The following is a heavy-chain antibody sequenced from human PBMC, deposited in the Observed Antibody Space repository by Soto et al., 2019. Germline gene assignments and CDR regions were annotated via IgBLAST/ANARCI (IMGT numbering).Heavy chain of an antibody. D-gene: IGHD3-22*01. V-gene: IGHV3-7*03. CDR1: GFPLSASW. J-gene: IGHJ4*02. CDR3: ARGGVAFYDNSFDY. Sequence: GARVLSCASAGFPLSASWMRCVRHALGKGLEWVANITQYGREIYYVDSVKGRCTISRANAQHSVFLQINSLRAEDMAVYFCARGGVAFYDNSFDYWGQGTPVTVSS. CDR2: ITQYGREI.